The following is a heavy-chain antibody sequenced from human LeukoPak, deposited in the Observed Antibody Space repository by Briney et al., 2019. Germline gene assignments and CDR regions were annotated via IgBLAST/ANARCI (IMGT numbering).Heavy chain of an antibody. J-gene: IGHJ4*02. Sequence: SESLSLTCTVSGGSISSGGYYWSWIRQHPGKGLEWIGYIYYSGSTYYNPSLKSRVTISVDTSKNQFSLKLSSVTAADTAVYYCAREYSGYDYYFDYWGQGTLVTVSS. D-gene: IGHD5-12*01. CDR3: AREYSGYDYYFDY. CDR1: GGSISSGGYY. V-gene: IGHV4-31*03. CDR2: IYYSGST.